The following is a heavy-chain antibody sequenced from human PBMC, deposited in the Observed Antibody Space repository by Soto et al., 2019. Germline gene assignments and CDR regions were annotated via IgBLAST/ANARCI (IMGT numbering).Heavy chain of an antibody. J-gene: IGHJ6*02. Sequence: EVQLVESGGGLVQPGGSLRLSCAASGFTFSSYWMHWVRQAPGKGLVWVSRINSDGSSTSYADSVKGRFTISRDNAKNTLYLQRNSMRAEDTAVYYCARGQRSITGTEYYGMDVWGQGTTVTVSS. D-gene: IGHD1-20*01. CDR1: GFTFSSYW. CDR3: ARGQRSITGTEYYGMDV. CDR2: INSDGSST. V-gene: IGHV3-74*01.